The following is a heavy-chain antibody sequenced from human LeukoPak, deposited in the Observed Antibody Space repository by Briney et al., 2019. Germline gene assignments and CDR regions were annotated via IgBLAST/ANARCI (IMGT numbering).Heavy chain of an antibody. J-gene: IGHJ4*02. Sequence: GGSLRLSCAASGFTFSLYNMNWVRQTPGKGLEWVSLISSSSGYIYYTDSVKGRFTISRDNAKNSLYLQMNSLRAEDSAVYYCARGSEWEPLYYFDYWGQGSLVTVSS. CDR3: ARGSEWEPLYYFDY. CDR2: ISSSSGYI. CDR1: GFTFSLYN. V-gene: IGHV3-21*06. D-gene: IGHD1-26*01.